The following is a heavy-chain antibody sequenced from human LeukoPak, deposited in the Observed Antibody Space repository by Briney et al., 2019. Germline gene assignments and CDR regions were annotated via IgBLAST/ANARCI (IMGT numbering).Heavy chain of an antibody. CDR3: AREIGNTMVRGLMGGNWFDP. J-gene: IGHJ5*02. CDR1: GGSISSSSYY. D-gene: IGHD3-10*01. CDR2: IYYSGST. Sequence: PSETLSLTCTVSGGSISSSSYYWGWIRQPPGKGLEWIGSIYYSGSTYYNPSLKSRVTISVDTSKNQFSLKLSSVTAADTAVYYCAREIGNTMVRGLMGGNWFDPWGQGTLVTVSS. V-gene: IGHV4-39*02.